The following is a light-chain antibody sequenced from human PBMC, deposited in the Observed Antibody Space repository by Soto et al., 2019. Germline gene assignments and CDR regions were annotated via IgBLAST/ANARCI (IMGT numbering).Light chain of an antibody. J-gene: IGKJ4*01. V-gene: IGKV3-20*01. CDR2: GSS. CDR1: QSVSSNF. Sequence: EIVLTQSPGTLSLSPGERATLSCRASQSVSSNFLAWYQLRPGQAPRLLIYGSSSRATGIPDRFSGSGSGTTFTLTISRLEPEVFAVYFCHPYSSSITFGGGTRVEVK. CDR3: HPYSSSIT.